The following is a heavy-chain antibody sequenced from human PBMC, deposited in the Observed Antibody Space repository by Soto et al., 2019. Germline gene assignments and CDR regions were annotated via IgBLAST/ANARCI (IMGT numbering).Heavy chain of an antibody. CDR2: IYYSGST. D-gene: IGHD6-19*01. J-gene: IGHJ4*02. CDR1: GGSISSYY. Sequence: SETLSLTCTVSGGSISSYYWSWIRQPPGKGLEWIGYIYYSGSTNYNPSLKSRVTISVDTSKNQFSLKLSSVTAADTAVYYCARERWLGFDYWGQGTLVTVSS. CDR3: ARERWLGFDY. V-gene: IGHV4-59*01.